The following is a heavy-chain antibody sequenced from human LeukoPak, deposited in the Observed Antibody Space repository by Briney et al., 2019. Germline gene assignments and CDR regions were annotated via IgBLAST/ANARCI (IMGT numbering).Heavy chain of an antibody. CDR3: ARQAPRRIAAAHY. V-gene: IGHV4-39*01. CDR1: GGSISSSSYY. J-gene: IGHJ4*02. D-gene: IGHD6-13*01. CDR2: IYYSGST. Sequence: SETLSLTCTVSGGSISSSSYYWGWIRQPPGKGLEWIGSIYYSGSTYYNPSLKSRVTISVDTSKNQFSLKLSSVTAADTAVYYCARQAPRRIAAAHYWGQGTLVTVSS.